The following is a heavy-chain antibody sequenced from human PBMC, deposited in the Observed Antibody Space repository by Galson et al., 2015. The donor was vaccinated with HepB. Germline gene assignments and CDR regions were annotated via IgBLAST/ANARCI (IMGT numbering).Heavy chain of an antibody. D-gene: IGHD6-19*01. Sequence: SLRLSCAASGFTFSNYGMHWVRQAPGKGLEWVAVISYDGCNKYYADSVKGRFTISRDNSKNALYLQMNSLRAEDTALYYCAKDPYLYSALAGTMAGFDYWGQGTLVTVSS. CDR2: ISYDGCNK. J-gene: IGHJ4*02. CDR1: GFTFSNYG. CDR3: AKDPYLYSALAGTMAGFDY. V-gene: IGHV3-30*18.